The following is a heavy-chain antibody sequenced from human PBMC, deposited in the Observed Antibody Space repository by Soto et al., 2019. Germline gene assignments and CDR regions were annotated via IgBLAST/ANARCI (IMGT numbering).Heavy chain of an antibody. D-gene: IGHD6-13*01. J-gene: IGHJ4*02. V-gene: IGHV4-39*01. CDR3: ASSSSWHVIDY. CDR1: GGSISSSSYY. Sequence: QLQLQESGPGLVKPSETLSLTCTVSGGSISSSSYYWGWIRQPPGKGLEWIGTIYYSGSTYYNPSLKSRVSISVDTSKNQFSLKVSSESAADTAVYYCASSSSWHVIDYWGQGTLVTVSS. CDR2: IYYSGST.